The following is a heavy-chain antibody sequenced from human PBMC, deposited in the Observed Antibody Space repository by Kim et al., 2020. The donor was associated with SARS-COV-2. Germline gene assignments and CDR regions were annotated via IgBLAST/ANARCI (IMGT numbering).Heavy chain of an antibody. CDR3: ARGAYFGSGSYNGLDV. J-gene: IGHJ6*02. CDR1: GGSVSSVRYY. D-gene: IGHD3-10*01. CDR2: TYYSGRT. V-gene: IGHV4-61*01. Sequence: SETLSLTCTVSGGSVSSVRYYWSWIRQSPGKGLEWLGNTYYSGRTDYNPALKSRVTLSGDTSKNQLSLKLSPVTAADTAVYYCARGAYFGSGSYNGLDVWGQGTTVIVSS.